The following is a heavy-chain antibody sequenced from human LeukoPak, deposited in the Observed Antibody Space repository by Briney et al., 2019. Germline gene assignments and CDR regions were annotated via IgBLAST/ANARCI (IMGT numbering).Heavy chain of an antibody. Sequence: GESLKISCKGSGYSFTSYWIGWVRQMPGKGLEWMGIIYPGDSDTRYSPSFQGQVTISADKSISTAYLQWSSLKASDTAMYYCARRAYCGGDCYSGLWLDPWGQGTLVTVSS. J-gene: IGHJ5*02. D-gene: IGHD2-21*02. CDR2: IYPGDSDT. CDR1: GYSFTSYW. V-gene: IGHV5-51*01. CDR3: ARRAYCGGDCYSGLWLDP.